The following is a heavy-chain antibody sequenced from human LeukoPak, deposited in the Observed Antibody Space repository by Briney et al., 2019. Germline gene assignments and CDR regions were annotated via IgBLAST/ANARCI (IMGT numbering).Heavy chain of an antibody. CDR3: ARDQYDFRSGYSGPLADY. Sequence: GGSLRLSCAASGFTVSSNYMSWVRQAPGKGLEWVSVIYSGGSTYYADSVKGRFTISRHNSKNTLYLQMNSLRAEDTAVYYCARDQYDFRSGYSGPLADYWGQGTLVTVSS. CDR1: GFTVSSNY. V-gene: IGHV3-53*04. J-gene: IGHJ4*02. CDR2: IYSGGST. D-gene: IGHD3-3*01.